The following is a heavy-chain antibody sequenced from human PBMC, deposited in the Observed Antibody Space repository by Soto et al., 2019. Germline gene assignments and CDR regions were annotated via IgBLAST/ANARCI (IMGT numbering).Heavy chain of an antibody. D-gene: IGHD3-10*01. CDR2: VHHSWSS. CDR1: GGSISDSNDH. Sequence: PSETLSLTCTVSGGSISDSNDHWGWIRQSPGKGLEWIGYVHHSWSSHYNPSLKSRVAISLDTSKNQFSLKVTSVTATDTAVYYCARQGFGPLHGLVDVWGQGTTVTVSS. V-gene: IGHV4-61*05. CDR3: ARQGFGPLHGLVDV. J-gene: IGHJ6*02.